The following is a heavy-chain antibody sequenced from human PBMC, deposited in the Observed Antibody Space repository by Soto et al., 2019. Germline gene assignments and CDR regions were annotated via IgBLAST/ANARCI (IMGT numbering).Heavy chain of an antibody. J-gene: IGHJ5*02. Sequence: PSETLSLTCSVSGGSISSGRSSWNWIRQPPGKGLEWIAYISHSGSTYYTPSLKSRVTISVDRSKNQFSLKLNSLTAADTAVYYCVRESTQSGPNWFDTCGPRILVTVSS. CDR2: ISHSGST. D-gene: IGHD2-8*02. CDR1: GGSISSGRSS. CDR3: VRESTQSGPNWFDT. V-gene: IGHV4-30-2*01.